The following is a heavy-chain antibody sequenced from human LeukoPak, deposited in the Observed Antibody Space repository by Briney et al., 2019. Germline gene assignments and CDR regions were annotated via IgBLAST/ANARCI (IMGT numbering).Heavy chain of an antibody. CDR3: AAAGIAVAHANDAFDI. CDR1: GYSFTSYW. D-gene: IGHD6-19*01. CDR2: IYPGDSGT. V-gene: IGHV5-51*01. Sequence: GESLKISCKGSGYSFTSYWIGWVRQVPGKGLEWMGIIYPGDSGTRYSPSFQGQVTISADKSISTAYLQWSSLKASDTAMYYCAAAGIAVAHANDAFDIWGQGTMVTVS. J-gene: IGHJ3*02.